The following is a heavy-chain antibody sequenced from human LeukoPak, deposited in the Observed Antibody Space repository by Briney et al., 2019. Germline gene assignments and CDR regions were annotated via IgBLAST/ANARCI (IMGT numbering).Heavy chain of an antibody. CDR1: GGSISGGSYY. V-gene: IGHV4-61*01. J-gene: IGHJ5*02. CDR3: ARLDLGKFDP. D-gene: IGHD3/OR15-3a*01. Sequence: SQTLSLTCTVSGGSISGGSYYWSWIRQPPGKGLEWIGYIYYSGSTKYNLSLKSRVTISVDTSKNQLSLKLSSVTAADTAVYYCARLDLGKFDPWGQGTLVTVSS. CDR2: IYYSGST.